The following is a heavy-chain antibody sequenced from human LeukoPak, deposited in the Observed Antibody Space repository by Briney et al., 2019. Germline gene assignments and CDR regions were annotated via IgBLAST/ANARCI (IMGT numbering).Heavy chain of an antibody. CDR3: AREPDGSGFDY. V-gene: IGHV3-30*04. CDR2: ISYDGSNK. Sequence: GGSLRLSCAASGFTFSSYAMHWVRQAPGKGLEWVAVISYDGSNKYYADSVKGRFTISRDNSKNTLYLQMNSLRAEDTAVYYCAREPDGSGFDYWGQGTLDTVSS. D-gene: IGHD3-10*01. CDR1: GFTFSSYA. J-gene: IGHJ4*02.